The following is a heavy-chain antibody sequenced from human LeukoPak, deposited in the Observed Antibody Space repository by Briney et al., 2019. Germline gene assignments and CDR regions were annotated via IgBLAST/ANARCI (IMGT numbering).Heavy chain of an antibody. CDR2: ISAYNGNT. D-gene: IGHD4-17*01. V-gene: IGHV1-18*01. J-gene: IGHJ4*02. CDR3: TTTVMTSTYYFDY. Sequence: ASVKVSCKASGYTFTSYGISWVRQAPGQGLEWMGWISAYNGNTNYAQKLQGRVTMTTDTSTSTAYMELSSLRSEDTAVYYCTTTVMTSTYYFDYWGQGTLVTVSS. CDR1: GYTFTSYG.